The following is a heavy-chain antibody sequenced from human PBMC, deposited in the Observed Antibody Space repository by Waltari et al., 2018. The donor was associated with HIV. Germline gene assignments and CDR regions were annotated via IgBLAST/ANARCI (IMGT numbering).Heavy chain of an antibody. D-gene: IGHD4-17*01. CDR1: GGSISSSSYY. J-gene: IGHJ4*02. CDR3: AAYGEGETEHDY. CDR2: IYYTGST. V-gene: IGHV4-39*07. Sequence: QLQLQESGPGLVKPSETLSLTCTVSGGSISSSSYYWGWIRQPPGKGLEWIGNIYYTGSTYYNPSLKSRVTISVDRSKNQFSLKLSSVTAADTAVYYCAAYGEGETEHDYWGQGTLVTVSS.